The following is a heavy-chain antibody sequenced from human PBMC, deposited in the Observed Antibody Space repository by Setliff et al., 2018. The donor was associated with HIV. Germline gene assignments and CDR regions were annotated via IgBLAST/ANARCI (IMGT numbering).Heavy chain of an antibody. V-gene: IGHV5-51*01. CDR2: IYPGDSET. J-gene: IGHJ5*02. Sequence: GESLKISCKGSGYSFTTYWIGWVRQMPGKGLEWMGIIYPGDSETRYSPSFQGHVTISVDKSINTAYLQWSSLKSSDTAMYYCARNWGAPNQFDPWGQGTLVTVSS. CDR1: GYSFTTYW. CDR3: ARNWGAPNQFDP. D-gene: IGHD7-27*01.